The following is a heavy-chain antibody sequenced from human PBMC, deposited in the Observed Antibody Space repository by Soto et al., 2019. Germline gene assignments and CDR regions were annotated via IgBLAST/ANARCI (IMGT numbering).Heavy chain of an antibody. V-gene: IGHV3-30*01. J-gene: IGHJ4*02. CDR1: GFTFRTYA. CDR2: ISYDGTNK. CDR3: ARGDSNSWSDY. Sequence: QVQLVESGGGVVQPGRSLRLSCAASGFTFRTYAMDWVRQAPGKGLEWVAVISYDGTNKYYADSVKGRFTISRDNSKNTLSLQMNSVRAEDTAVYYCARGDSNSWSDYWGQGTLVTVSS. D-gene: IGHD6-13*01.